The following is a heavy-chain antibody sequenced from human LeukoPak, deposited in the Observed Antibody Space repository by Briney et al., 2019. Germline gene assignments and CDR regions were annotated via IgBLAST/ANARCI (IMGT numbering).Heavy chain of an antibody. CDR2: IKSDGITI. V-gene: IGHV3-74*01. Sequence: GGSLRLSCAASGFTFSNYMMHWVRQAPGKGLVWVSRIKSDGITITYADSVKGRFTISRDNAKDTLYLQMNSLRAEDTAVYYCLRDLNWSLDQWGQGTLVTVSS. CDR1: GFTFSNYM. J-gene: IGHJ4*02. D-gene: IGHD1-20*01. CDR3: LRDLNWSLDQ.